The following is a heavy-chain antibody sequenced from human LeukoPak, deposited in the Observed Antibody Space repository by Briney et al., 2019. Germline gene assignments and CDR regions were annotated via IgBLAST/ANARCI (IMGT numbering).Heavy chain of an antibody. J-gene: IGHJ4*02. Sequence: AYNGNTNYAQKFQGRVTMTTDTSTSTVYMELRSLRSDDTAVYYCARLVCSSTTCYSFYFDYWGQGTLVTVSS. D-gene: IGHD2-2*02. V-gene: IGHV1-18*01. CDR3: ARLVCSSTTCYSFYFDY. CDR2: AYNGNT.